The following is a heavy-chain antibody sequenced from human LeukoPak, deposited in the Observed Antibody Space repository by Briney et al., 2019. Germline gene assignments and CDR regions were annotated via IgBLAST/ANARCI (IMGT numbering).Heavy chain of an antibody. V-gene: IGHV4-31*03. Sequence: SETLSLTCTVSGGSISSGGYCWSWIRRHPGKGLEWIGYIYYSGSTYYNPSLKSRVTISVDTSKNQFSLKLSSVTAADTAVYYCARGSIVVVPAASYYGMDVWGQGTTVTVSS. CDR2: IYYSGST. D-gene: IGHD2-2*01. CDR3: ARGSIVVVPAASYYGMDV. CDR1: GGSISSGGYC. J-gene: IGHJ6*02.